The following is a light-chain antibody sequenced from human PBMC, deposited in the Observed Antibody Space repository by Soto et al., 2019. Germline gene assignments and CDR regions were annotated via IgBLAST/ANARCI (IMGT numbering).Light chain of an antibody. Sequence: TLLTQSPATLSLSPGERATLSCKASQSIGNSLGWFQQKPGQAPRLLIDDAFNRATGIPARFTGSGSGSDFTLTISSLGPEDFGVYYCRQRYNWPLTFGGGTKVDIK. CDR2: DAF. CDR1: QSIGNS. J-gene: IGKJ4*01. CDR3: RQRYNWPLT. V-gene: IGKV3-11*01.